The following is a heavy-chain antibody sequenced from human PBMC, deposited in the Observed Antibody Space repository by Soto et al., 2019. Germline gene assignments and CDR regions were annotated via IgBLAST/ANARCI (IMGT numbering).Heavy chain of an antibody. J-gene: IGHJ4*02. CDR2: ISYDGSNK. CDR3: AKGGHIDF. CDR1: GFTFSSYG. V-gene: IGHV3-30*18. Sequence: GGSLRLSCAASGFTFSSYGMHWVRQAPGKGLEWVAVISYDGSNKYYADSVKGRFTISRDNSKNTLYLQMNSLRAEDTAVYYCAKGGHIDFCGQGTLVTVSS. D-gene: IGHD3-16*01.